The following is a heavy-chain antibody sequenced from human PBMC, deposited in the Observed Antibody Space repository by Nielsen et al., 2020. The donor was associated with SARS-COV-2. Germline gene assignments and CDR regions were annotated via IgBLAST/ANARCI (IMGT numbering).Heavy chain of an antibody. V-gene: IGHV3-53*01. J-gene: IGHJ4*02. D-gene: IGHD3-22*01. CDR2: IYSGGST. Sequence: GESLKISCAASGFTVSSNYMSWVRQAPGKGLEWVSVIYSGGSTYYADSVKGRFTISRDNSKNTLYLQMNSLRAEDTAVYYCAKDLGSSGYYDYWGQGTLVTVS. CDR1: GFTVSSNY. CDR3: AKDLGSSGYYDY.